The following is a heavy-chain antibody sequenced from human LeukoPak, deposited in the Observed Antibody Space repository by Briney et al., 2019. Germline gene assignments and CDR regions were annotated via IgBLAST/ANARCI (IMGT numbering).Heavy chain of an antibody. D-gene: IGHD6-19*01. CDR1: GGSISSSGYY. J-gene: IGHJ4*02. CDR2: MYYSGST. CDR3: ATSGWYLLPGVY. Sequence: SETLSLTCTVSGGSISSSGYYWGWIRQPPGKGLEWIGSMYYSGSTYYNPSLKSRVTISVDTSKNHFSLKLSSVTAADTAVYYCATSGWYLLPGVYWGQGTLVTVSS. V-gene: IGHV4-39*02.